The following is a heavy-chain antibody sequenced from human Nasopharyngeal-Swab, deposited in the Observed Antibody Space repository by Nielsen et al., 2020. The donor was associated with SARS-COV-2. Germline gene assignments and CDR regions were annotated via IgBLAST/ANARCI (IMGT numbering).Heavy chain of an antibody. J-gene: IGHJ4*02. CDR2: IYSGGSST. D-gene: IGHD1-1*01. Sequence: GESLKISCAASGFTFSSYAMSWVRQAPGKGLEWVSVIYSGGSSTYYADSVKGRFTISRDNSKDTLYLQMNSLRAEDTAVYYCAKPDKGTHDYWGQGTLVTVSS. CDR1: GFTFSSYA. V-gene: IGHV3-23*03. CDR3: AKPDKGTHDY.